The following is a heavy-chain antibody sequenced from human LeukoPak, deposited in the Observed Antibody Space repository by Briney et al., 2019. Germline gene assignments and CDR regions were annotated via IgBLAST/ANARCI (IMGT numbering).Heavy chain of an antibody. J-gene: IGHJ4*02. CDR3: ARGGYSYGYHY. CDR1: GFTFSSYE. V-gene: IGHV3-48*03. CDR2: IRSSGSTI. Sequence: GGSLRLPCAASGFTFSSYEMNWVRQAPGKGLEWVSYIRSSGSTIYYADSVKGRFTISRDNAKNSLYLQMNSLRAEDTAVYYCARGGYSYGYHYWGQGTLVTVSS. D-gene: IGHD5-18*01.